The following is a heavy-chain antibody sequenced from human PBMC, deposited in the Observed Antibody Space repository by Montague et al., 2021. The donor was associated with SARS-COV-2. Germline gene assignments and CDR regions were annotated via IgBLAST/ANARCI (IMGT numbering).Heavy chain of an antibody. D-gene: IGHD3-10*01. J-gene: IGHJ3*02. CDR1: GFTFSDYY. V-gene: IGHV3-11*01. Sequence: SLRLSCAASGFTFSDYYMNWIRQAPGKGLEWVSHITSSSSHLYYADSVKGRFTISRDNAKNSLYLQMNSLRAEDTAVYYCAREHNYDSGRRDGFDIWGQGTEVTVSS. CDR2: ITSSSSHL. CDR3: AREHNYDSGRRDGFDI.